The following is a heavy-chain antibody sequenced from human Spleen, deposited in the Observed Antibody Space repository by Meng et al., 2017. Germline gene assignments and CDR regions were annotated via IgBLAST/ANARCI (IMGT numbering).Heavy chain of an antibody. J-gene: IGHJ6*02. CDR2: ISWDGGST. CDR1: GFTFDDYT. CDR3: AKDSSGFLDYYGMDV. Sequence: GESLKISCAASGFTFDDYTMHWVRQAPGKGLEWVSLISWDGGSTYYADSVKGRFTISRDNSKNSLYLQMNSLRTEDTALYYCAKDSSGFLDYYGMDVWGQGTTVTVSS. V-gene: IGHV3-43*01. D-gene: IGHD3-22*01.